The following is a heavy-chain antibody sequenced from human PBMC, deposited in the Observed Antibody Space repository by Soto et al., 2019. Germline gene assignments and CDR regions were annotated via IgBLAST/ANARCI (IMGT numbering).Heavy chain of an antibody. D-gene: IGHD3-3*01. CDR1: GYTFTSYG. CDR2: ISAYNGNT. V-gene: IGHV1-18*04. CDR3: ARDKNDFWSGWPPDV. J-gene: IGHJ6*02. Sequence: ASVKVSCKASGYTFTSYGISWMRQAPGQGLEWMGWISAYNGNTNYAQKLQGRVTMTTDTSTSTAYMELRSLRSDDTAVYYCARDKNDFWSGWPPDVWGQGTTVTVSS.